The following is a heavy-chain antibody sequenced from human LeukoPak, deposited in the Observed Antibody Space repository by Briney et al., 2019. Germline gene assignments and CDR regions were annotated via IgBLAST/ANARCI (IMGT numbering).Heavy chain of an antibody. V-gene: IGHV5-51*01. CDR1: GYSFTSFW. D-gene: IGHD4-17*01. J-gene: IGHJ4*02. CDR2: IYPDDSHT. CDR3: ARTYGDYYFDY. Sequence: GESLKISCKGSGYSFTSFWIGWVRQMPGKGLEWMGIIYPDDSHTIYGPSFQGQVTISADKSISTAYLQWSSLKASDTAMYYCARTYGDYYFDYWGQGTLVTVSS.